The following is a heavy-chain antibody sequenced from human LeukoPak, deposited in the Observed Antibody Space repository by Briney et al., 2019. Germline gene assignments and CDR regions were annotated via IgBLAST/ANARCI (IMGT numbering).Heavy chain of an antibody. V-gene: IGHV3-33*01. CDR1: GFTFSIYG. CDR2: IWYDGSDK. CDR3: ATFDY. Sequence: GGSLRLSCAASGFTFSIYGIHWVRQAPGKGLEWVAVIWYDGSDKYYADSVKGRFTISRDNSKNTLYLQMNSLRVEDTAVYYCATFDYWGQGTLVTVSS. J-gene: IGHJ4*02.